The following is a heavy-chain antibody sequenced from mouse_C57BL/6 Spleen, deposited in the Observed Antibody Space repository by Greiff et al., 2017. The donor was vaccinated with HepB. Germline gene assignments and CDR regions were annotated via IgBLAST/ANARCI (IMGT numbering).Heavy chain of an antibody. CDR3: ARDNYRAMDY. J-gene: IGHJ4*01. CDR2: ISDGGSYT. CDR1: GFTFSSYA. Sequence: EVKVVESGGGLVKPGGSLKLSCAASGFTFSSYAMSWVRQTPEKRLEWVATISDGGSYTYYPDNVKGRFTISRDNAKNNLYLQMSHLKSEDTAMYYCARDNYRAMDYWGQGTSVTVSS. V-gene: IGHV5-4*01. D-gene: IGHD2-1*01.